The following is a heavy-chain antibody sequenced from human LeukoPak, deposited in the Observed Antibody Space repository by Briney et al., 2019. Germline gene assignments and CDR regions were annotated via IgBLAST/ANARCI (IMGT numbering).Heavy chain of an antibody. CDR1: GESFSDYY. CDR2: IPHSGST. J-gene: IGHJ4*02. D-gene: IGHD1-14*01. Sequence: SETLSLTCAVYGESFSDYYWSWIRQPPGKGLEWIGEIPHSGSTNYNPSLKSRVTMSLDTSKNQFSLNLTSVTAADTAVYYCARNPDSDHFDYWGQGTLVTGSS. V-gene: IGHV4-34*01. CDR3: ARNPDSDHFDY.